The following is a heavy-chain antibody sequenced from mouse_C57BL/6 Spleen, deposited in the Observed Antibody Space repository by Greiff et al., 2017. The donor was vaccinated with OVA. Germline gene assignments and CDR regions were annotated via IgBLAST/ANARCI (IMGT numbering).Heavy chain of an antibody. CDR1: GYTFTSYW. D-gene: IGHD1-1*01. CDR2: IYPSDSET. V-gene: IGHV1-61*01. J-gene: IGHJ3*01. CDR3: ARGEYESSYLFAD. Sequence: QVQLQQPGAELVRPGSSVKLSCKASGYTFTSYWMDWVKQRPGQGLEWIGNIYPSDSETHYNQKFKDKATLTVDKSSSTAYMQLSSLTSEDSAVYYCARGEYESSYLFADWGQGTLVTVSA.